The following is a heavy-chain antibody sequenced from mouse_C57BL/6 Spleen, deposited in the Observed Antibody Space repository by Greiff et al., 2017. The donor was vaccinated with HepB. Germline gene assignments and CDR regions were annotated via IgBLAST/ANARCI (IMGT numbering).Heavy chain of an antibody. CDR2: INPSNGGT. D-gene: IGHD1-1*01. V-gene: IGHV1-53*01. Sequence: QVQLQQSGTELVKPGASVKLSCKASGYTFTSYWMHWVKQRPGQGLEWIGNINPSNGGTNYNEKFKSKATLTVDISSSTAYMQRSSLTSEDSAVYYGARSRSQGVFDVWGTGTTVTVSS. CDR1: GYTFTSYW. CDR3: ARSRSQGVFDV. J-gene: IGHJ1*03.